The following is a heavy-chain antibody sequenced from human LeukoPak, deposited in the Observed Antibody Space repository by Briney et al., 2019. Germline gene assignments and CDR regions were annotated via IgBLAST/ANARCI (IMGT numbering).Heavy chain of an antibody. D-gene: IGHD2-15*01. Sequence: GGSLRLSCAASGFTFRNYAMSWVRQAPGKGLEWVSSINDGGGNTYYADSVKGRFTISRDNSKNTLYVQMNSLRAEYTAVYYCARNSIGYCSGANCYSSWYFDRWGRGNLVTVSS. CDR2: INDGGGNT. J-gene: IGHJ2*01. CDR1: GFTFRNYA. CDR3: ARNSIGYCSGANCYSSWYFDR. V-gene: IGHV3-23*01.